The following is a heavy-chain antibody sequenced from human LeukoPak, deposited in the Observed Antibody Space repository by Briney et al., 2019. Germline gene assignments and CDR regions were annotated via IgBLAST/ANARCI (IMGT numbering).Heavy chain of an antibody. CDR3: AKGGYCSSTSCPFDY. CDR1: GFTFSSYA. CDR2: ISGSGGST. Sequence: GGSLRLSCAASGFTFSSYAMSWVRQAPGKGLEWVSGISGSGGSTYYADSVKGRFTISRDNSKNTLYLQVNSLRAEGTAVYYCAKGGYCSSTSCPFDYWGQGTLVTVSS. J-gene: IGHJ4*02. D-gene: IGHD2-2*01. V-gene: IGHV3-23*01.